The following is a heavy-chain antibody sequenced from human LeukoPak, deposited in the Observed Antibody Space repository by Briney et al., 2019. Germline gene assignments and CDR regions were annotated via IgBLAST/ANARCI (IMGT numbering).Heavy chain of an antibody. CDR2: INHSGST. V-gene: IGHV4-34*01. D-gene: IGHD5-12*01. Sequence: SETLSLTCAVYGGSFSGYYWSWIRQPPGKGLEWIGEINHSGSTNYNPSLKSRVTISVDTSKNQFSLKLSSVTAADTAVYYCARGKSGYEFPSYWYFDLWGRGTLATVSS. CDR1: GGSFSGYY. CDR3: ARGKSGYEFPSYWYFDL. J-gene: IGHJ2*01.